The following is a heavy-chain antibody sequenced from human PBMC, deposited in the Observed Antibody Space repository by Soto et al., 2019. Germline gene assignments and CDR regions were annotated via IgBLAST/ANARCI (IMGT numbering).Heavy chain of an antibody. V-gene: IGHV3-33*01. CDR1: GFTFSSYG. CDR3: ARDFRTTGNLHYYYGMDV. J-gene: IGHJ6*02. CDR2: IWYDGSNK. Sequence: QVQLVESGGGVVQPGRSLRLSCAASGFTFSSYGMHWVRQVPGKGLEWVAVIWYDGSNKYYADSVKGRFTISRDNSKNTLYLQMNSLRAEDTAVYYCARDFRTTGNLHYYYGMDVWGQGTTVTVSS. D-gene: IGHD4-17*01.